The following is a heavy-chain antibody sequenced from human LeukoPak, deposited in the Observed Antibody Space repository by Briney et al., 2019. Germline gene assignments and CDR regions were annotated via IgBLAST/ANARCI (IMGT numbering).Heavy chain of an antibody. D-gene: IGHD3-3*01. CDR3: ARDRDDFWSGRGEFDP. V-gene: IGHV1-46*01. CDR2: INPSGGST. CDR1: GYTFTSYY. Sequence: ASVKVSCKASGYTFTSYYIHWVRQAPGQGLEWMGIINPSGGSTSYAQKFQGRVTMTRDMSTSTVYMELSSLRSEDTAVYYCARDRDDFWSGRGEFDPWGQGTLVTVSS. J-gene: IGHJ5*02.